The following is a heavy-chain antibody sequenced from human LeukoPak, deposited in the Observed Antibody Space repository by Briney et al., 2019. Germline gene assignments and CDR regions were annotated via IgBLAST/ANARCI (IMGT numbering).Heavy chain of an antibody. CDR1: GGSISSSSYY. CDR2: IYYSGST. Sequence: SETLSLTCTVSGGSISSSSYYWGWIRQPPGKGLEWLGSIYYSGSTYYNPSLKSRVTISVDTSKNQFSLKLSSVTAADTAVYYCAREVRSADIVVVPAPTGESDYWGQGTLVTVSS. D-gene: IGHD2-2*01. J-gene: IGHJ4*02. V-gene: IGHV4-39*07. CDR3: AREVRSADIVVVPAPTGESDY.